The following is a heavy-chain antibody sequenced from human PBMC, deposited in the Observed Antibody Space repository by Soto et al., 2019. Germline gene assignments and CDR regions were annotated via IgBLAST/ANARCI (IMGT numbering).Heavy chain of an antibody. CDR1: GDSISTVDYF. Sequence: PSETLSLTCSVSGDSISTVDYFWAWIRQPPGQALEYIGYIYKSATTYYNPSFESRVAISLDTSKSQFSLNVTSVTAADTAVYFCARGRYCLTGRCFPNWFVSWGQGTLVTVSS. V-gene: IGHV4-30-4*01. D-gene: IGHD2-15*01. J-gene: IGHJ5*01. CDR3: ARGRYCLTGRCFPNWFVS. CDR2: IYKSATT.